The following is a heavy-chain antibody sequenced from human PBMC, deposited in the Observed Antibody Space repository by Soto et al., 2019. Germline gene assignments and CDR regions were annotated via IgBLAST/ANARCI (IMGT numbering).Heavy chain of an antibody. D-gene: IGHD3-10*01. CDR1: GYTFTSYG. J-gene: IGHJ6*03. CDR3: ASSTYYYGSGTLPPPYYYYYMDV. CDR2: ISAYNGNT. Sequence: ASVKVSCKASGYTFTSYGISWVRQAPGQGLEWMGWISAYNGNTNYAQKLQGRVTMTTDTSTSTAYMELRSLRSDDTAVYYCASSTYYYGSGTLPPPYYYYYMDVWGKGTTVTVSS. V-gene: IGHV1-18*01.